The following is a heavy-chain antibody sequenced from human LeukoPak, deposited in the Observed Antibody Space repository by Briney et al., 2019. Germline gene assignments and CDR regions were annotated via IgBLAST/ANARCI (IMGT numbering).Heavy chain of an antibody. Sequence: VASVKVSCKASGYTFTSSTNFGWVRQAPGQGLEWMGWVSGYNGNTNYAQKVQSRVTMTTDTSTSTAYMELRSLRSDDTAMYYCARIDPAIALGGFDIWGQGTMVTVSS. CDR1: GYTFTSST. D-gene: IGHD2-8*02. J-gene: IGHJ3*02. V-gene: IGHV1-18*01. CDR3: ARIDPAIALGGFDI. CDR2: VSGYNGNT.